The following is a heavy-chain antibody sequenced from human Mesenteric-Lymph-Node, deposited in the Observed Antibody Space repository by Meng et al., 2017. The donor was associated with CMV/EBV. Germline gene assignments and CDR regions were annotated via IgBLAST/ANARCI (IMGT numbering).Heavy chain of an antibody. J-gene: IGHJ4*02. CDR2: IHYSGST. V-gene: IGHV4-59*01. CDR1: GGSISSDF. D-gene: IGHD5-24*01. Sequence: SETLSLTCSVSGGSISSDFWTWIRQPPGKGLEWIGYIHYSGSTNYNPSLKSRVTISVDTSKNQFSLKLSSVTAADTAVYYCARGRWLQDYWGQGTLVTVSS. CDR3: ARGRWLQDY.